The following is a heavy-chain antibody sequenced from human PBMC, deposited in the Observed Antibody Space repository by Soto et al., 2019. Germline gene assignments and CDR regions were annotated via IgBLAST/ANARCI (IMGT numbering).Heavy chain of an antibody. J-gene: IGHJ6*02. CDR2: IFYSGSA. V-gene: IGHV4-59*11. D-gene: IGHD3-3*01. CDR3: AKEGRGFGVVIIGVYYYGMDV. Sequence: QVQLQESGPGLVKPSDTLSLTCTVSGGSISGHYWIWIRQPPGEGMEWIGYIFYSGSATYNNKPSLTSRVSISVETSKTQFYLRLSSVAAADTAIYYCAKEGRGFGVVIIGVYYYGMDVWGQGTTVTVSS. CDR1: GGSISGHY.